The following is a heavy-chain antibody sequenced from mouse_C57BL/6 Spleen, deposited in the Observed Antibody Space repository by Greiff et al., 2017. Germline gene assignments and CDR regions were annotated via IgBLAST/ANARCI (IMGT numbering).Heavy chain of an antibody. CDR3: ARGGPYYARDY. CDR2: IHPNRGST. CDR1: GYTFTSYW. J-gene: IGHJ4*01. V-gene: IGHV1-64*01. Sequence: VQLQQSGAELVKPGASVKLSCKASGYTFTSYWMHWVKQRPGQGLEWIGMIHPNRGSTNYNEKFKSKATLTVDKSSSTAYMQLSSLTSDDSAVYYCARGGPYYARDYWGQGTSVTVSS.